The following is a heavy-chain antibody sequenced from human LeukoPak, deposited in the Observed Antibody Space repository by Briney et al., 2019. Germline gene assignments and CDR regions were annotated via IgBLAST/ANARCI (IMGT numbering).Heavy chain of an antibody. CDR1: GFTFSSYS. V-gene: IGHV3-23*01. D-gene: IGHD2-15*01. Sequence: GGSLRLSCAASGFTFSSYSMNWVRQAPGKGLEWVSAISGSGGSTYYADSVKGRFTISRDNSKNTLYLQMNSLRAEDTAVYYCAKGRRAVPATATGFDYWGQGTLVTVSS. J-gene: IGHJ4*02. CDR3: AKGRRAVPATATGFDY. CDR2: ISGSGGST.